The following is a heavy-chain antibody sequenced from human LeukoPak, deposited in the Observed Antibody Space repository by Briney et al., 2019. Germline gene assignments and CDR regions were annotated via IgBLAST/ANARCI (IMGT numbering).Heavy chain of an antibody. Sequence: SETLSLTCTVSGGSISSYYWSWIRQPAGKGLEWIGRIYTSGSANYNPSLKSRVTMSVDTSKNQFSLKLSSVTAADTAVYYCARVTPSYNWFDPWGQGTLVTVSS. CDR2: IYTSGSA. J-gene: IGHJ5*02. V-gene: IGHV4-4*07. CDR1: GGSISSYY. D-gene: IGHD4-23*01. CDR3: ARVTPSYNWFDP.